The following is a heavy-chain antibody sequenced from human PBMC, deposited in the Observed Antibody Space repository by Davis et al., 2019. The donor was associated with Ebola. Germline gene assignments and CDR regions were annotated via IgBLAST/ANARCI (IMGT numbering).Heavy chain of an antibody. CDR1: GGTFSSYA. CDR3: ARETIAARRTYYGMDV. D-gene: IGHD6-6*01. Sequence: AASVKVSCKASGGTFSSYAISWVRQAPGQGLEWMGWINPNSGGTNYAQKFQGWVTMTRDTSISTAYMELSRLRSDDTAVYYCARETIAARRTYYGMDVWGQGTTVTVSS. V-gene: IGHV1-2*04. CDR2: INPNSGGT. J-gene: IGHJ6*02.